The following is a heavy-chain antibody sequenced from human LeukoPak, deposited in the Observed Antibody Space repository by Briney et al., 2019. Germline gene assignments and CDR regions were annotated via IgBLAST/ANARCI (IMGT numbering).Heavy chain of an antibody. Sequence: GGSLRLSCAASGFTFDDYAMHWVRQAPGKGLEWVSGISWNSGSIGYADSVKARSTISRDNAKNSLYLQMNSLRAEDTALYYCAKDHVAYYYGSSGYSRYFDYWGQGTLVTVSS. CDR2: ISWNSGSI. J-gene: IGHJ4*02. V-gene: IGHV3-9*01. D-gene: IGHD3-22*01. CDR1: GFTFDDYA. CDR3: AKDHVAYYYGSSGYSRYFDY.